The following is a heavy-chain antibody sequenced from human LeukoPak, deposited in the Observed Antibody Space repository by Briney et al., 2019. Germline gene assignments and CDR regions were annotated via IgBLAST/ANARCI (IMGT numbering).Heavy chain of an antibody. V-gene: IGHV1-69*05. Sequence: SVKVSCKASGGTFSSYAISRVRQAPGQGLEWMGGIIPIFGTANYAQKFQGRVTITTDESTSTAYMELSSLRSEDTAVYYCATQKRPGSCGGDCYLFDYWGQGTLVTVSS. CDR2: IIPIFGTA. CDR1: GGTFSSYA. CDR3: ATQKRPGSCGGDCYLFDY. J-gene: IGHJ4*02. D-gene: IGHD2-21*01.